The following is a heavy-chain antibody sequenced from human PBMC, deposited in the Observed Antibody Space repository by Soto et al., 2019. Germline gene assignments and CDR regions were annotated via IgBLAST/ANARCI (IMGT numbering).Heavy chain of an antibody. J-gene: IGHJ6*02. D-gene: IGHD3-9*01. CDR3: ARGNLVPNFDRLSWSDGGYYGMDV. Sequence: QVQLVESGGGLVKPGGSLRLSCAASGFTFSDYYMSWIRQAPGKGLEWVSYISSSSSYTNYADSVKGRFTISRDNAKNSLYLQMNSLRAEDTAVYYCARGNLVPNFDRLSWSDGGYYGMDVWGQGTTVTVSS. CDR1: GFTFSDYY. CDR2: ISSSSSYT. V-gene: IGHV3-11*06.